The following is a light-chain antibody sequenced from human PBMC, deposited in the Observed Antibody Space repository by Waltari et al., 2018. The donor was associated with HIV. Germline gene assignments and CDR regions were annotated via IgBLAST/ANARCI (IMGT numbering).Light chain of an antibody. Sequence: DIQLTQSPSTLSASVGDRVTITCRASQNINTWLAWYHQKPGKVPKLLIYQASNLPSGGSARFSGSGSGTEFTLTINSLQPDDFGTYYCQQYTNYPRTFGQGTKVEI. V-gene: IGKV1-5*03. CDR2: QAS. CDR1: QNINTW. CDR3: QQYTNYPRT. J-gene: IGKJ1*01.